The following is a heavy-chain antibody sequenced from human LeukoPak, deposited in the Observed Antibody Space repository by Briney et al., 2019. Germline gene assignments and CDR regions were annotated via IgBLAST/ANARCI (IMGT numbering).Heavy chain of an antibody. J-gene: IGHJ4*02. CDR3: AKDGDISGPFDY. V-gene: IGHV3-9*01. D-gene: IGHD1-20*01. CDR2: ISWNSGNI. Sequence: GGSLRLSCAASGFTFDDYAMHWVRQAPGKGLEWVSGISWNSGNIGYADSVKGRFTISRDNAKNSLFLQMNSLRAEDTALYYCAKDGDISGPFDYWGQGTLVTVSS. CDR1: GFTFDDYA.